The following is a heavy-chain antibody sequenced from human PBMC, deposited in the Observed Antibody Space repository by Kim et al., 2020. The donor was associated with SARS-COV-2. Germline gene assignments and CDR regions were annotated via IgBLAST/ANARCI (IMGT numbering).Heavy chain of an antibody. J-gene: IGHJ6*02. D-gene: IGHD3-9*01. CDR3: ARSREYYDILTGYFYYYYGMDV. CDR1: GFTFSSYW. CDR2: IKQDGSEK. V-gene: IGHV3-7*01. Sequence: GGSLRLSCAASGFTFSSYWMSWVRQAPGKGLEWVANIKQDGSEKYYVDSVKGRFTISRDNAKNSLYLQMNSLRAEDTAVYYCARSREYYDILTGYFYYYYGMDVWGQGTTVTVSS.